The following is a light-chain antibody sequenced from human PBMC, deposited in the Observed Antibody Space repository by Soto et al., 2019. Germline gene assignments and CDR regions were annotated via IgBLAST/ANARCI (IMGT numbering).Light chain of an antibody. CDR2: DAS. CDR1: QSISSW. J-gene: IGKJ1*01. Sequence: DIQMTQSPSTLSASVGDRVTITCRASQSISSWLAWYQQKPGKAPKLLIYDASSLESGVPSRFSGSGSGTGFTLTISSLQPDDFATYYCQQYNSYSVTFGQGTKVDIK. V-gene: IGKV1-5*01. CDR3: QQYNSYSVT.